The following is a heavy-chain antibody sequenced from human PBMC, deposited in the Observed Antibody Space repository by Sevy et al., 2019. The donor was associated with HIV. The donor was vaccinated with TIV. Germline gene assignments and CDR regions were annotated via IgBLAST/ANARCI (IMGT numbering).Heavy chain of an antibody. Sequence: SETLSLTCAVYGGSFSGYSWSWIRQSPEKALEWIGEIPHSGNTNYISSLKSRVTISKHTSKSEFSLKLSSVSAADTAVYYCAIGKDVFGTFDIWGQGTGVTVSS. J-gene: IGHJ3*02. CDR2: IPHSGNT. CDR3: AIGKDVFGTFDI. CDR1: GGSFSGYS. V-gene: IGHV4-34*01. D-gene: IGHD3-10*01.